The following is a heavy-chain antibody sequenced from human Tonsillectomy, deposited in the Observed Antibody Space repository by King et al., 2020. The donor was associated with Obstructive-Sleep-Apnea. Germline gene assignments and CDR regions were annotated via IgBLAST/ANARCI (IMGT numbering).Heavy chain of an antibody. CDR2: ISYDERKT. CDR3: EKDGNTWGNYRPHFDF. D-gene: IGHD3-16*02. CDR1: KFTFSSYG. V-gene: IGHV3-30*18. J-gene: IGHJ4*02. Sequence: VQLVESGGGVVQPGRSLRLSCVGSKFTFSSYGMHWVRQPPGKGLEWVALISYDERKTFYADSVKGRFTIYRDNSKKTLFLQMNSLRLDDTAVYYCEKDGNTWGNYRPHFDFWGQGTPVTVSS.